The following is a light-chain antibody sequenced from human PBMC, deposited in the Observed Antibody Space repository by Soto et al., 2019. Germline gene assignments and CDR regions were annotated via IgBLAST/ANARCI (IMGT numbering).Light chain of an antibody. J-gene: IGKJ5*01. CDR3: QQYQTYAT. V-gene: IGKV1-5*01. Sequence: DIQMTQSPSTLSASVGDRVTITCRASQSIRSLLAWYQQKPGKAPKAIIYDASSLGRGVPSRFSGSGSGTEFTLTISSLQPDDFATYYCQQYQTYATFGQGTRLDI. CDR1: QSIRSL. CDR2: DAS.